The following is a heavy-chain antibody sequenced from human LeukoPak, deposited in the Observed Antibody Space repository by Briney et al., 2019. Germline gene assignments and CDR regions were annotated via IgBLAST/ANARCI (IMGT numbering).Heavy chain of an antibody. V-gene: IGHV3-30*02. D-gene: IGHD2-8*01. J-gene: IGHJ5*02. CDR2: IRYDGSDK. CDR3: AARPYCTTATCPKTNWFDP. Sequence: GGSLRLSCAASKFTFSSYGMHWVRQAPGKGLEWVAFIRYDGSDKLYADSVKGRFTISRDNSKNTLYLQMSSLRADDTAVYYCAARPYCTTATCPKTNWFDPWGQGTLVTVSS. CDR1: KFTFSSYG.